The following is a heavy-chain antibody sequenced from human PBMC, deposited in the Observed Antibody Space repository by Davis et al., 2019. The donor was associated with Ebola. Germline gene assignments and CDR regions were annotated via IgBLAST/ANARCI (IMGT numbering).Heavy chain of an antibody. CDR3: ARWSILGQ. V-gene: IGHV3-48*02. CDR2: ISSGSFTI. J-gene: IGHJ4*02. D-gene: IGHD3-3*01. Sequence: PGGPLRLSCAASGITFSRYSMNWVRQAPGKGLEWVAFISSGSFTIHYADSVKGRLTISRDNAKNSLFLQMNSLRDEDTAVYYCARWSILGQWGQGTLVTVSS. CDR1: GITFSRYS.